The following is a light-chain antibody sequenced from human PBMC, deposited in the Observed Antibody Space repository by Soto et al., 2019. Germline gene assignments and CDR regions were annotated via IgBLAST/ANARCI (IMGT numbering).Light chain of an antibody. Sequence: EIVLTQSPDTLSLSPGERATLSCRASQSISSNYLAWYQQKPGQAPRLLIYGASSRATGIPDRFSGSGSGTDFTLTISRLEPEDFAVYYCQQYGSSLFTFGPGTKVDIK. CDR3: QQYGSSLFT. CDR2: GAS. CDR1: QSISSNY. V-gene: IGKV3-20*01. J-gene: IGKJ3*01.